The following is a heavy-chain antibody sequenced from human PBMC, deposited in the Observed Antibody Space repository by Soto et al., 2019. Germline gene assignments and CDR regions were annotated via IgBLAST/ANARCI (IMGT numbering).Heavy chain of an antibody. Sequence: QVPLVQSGAEVKKPGASVKVSCKASGYTFTSYAMHWVRQAPGQRLEWMGWINAGNGNTKYSQKFQGRVTITRDTSTSTAYMELSSLRSEDTAVYYCARAISSDFWSGYQTPHYMDVWGKGTTVTVSS. V-gene: IGHV1-3*01. D-gene: IGHD3-3*01. CDR3: ARAISSDFWSGYQTPHYMDV. CDR2: INAGNGNT. CDR1: GYTFTSYA. J-gene: IGHJ6*03.